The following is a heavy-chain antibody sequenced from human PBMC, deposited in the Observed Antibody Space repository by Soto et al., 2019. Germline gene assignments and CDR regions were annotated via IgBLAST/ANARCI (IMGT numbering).Heavy chain of an antibody. J-gene: IGHJ3*02. V-gene: IGHV3-30-3*01. CDR2: ISYDGSNK. CDR3: ARRRRGAFDI. Sequence: LRLSCAASGFTFSSYAMHWVRQAPGKGLEWVAVISYDGSNKYYADSVKGRFTISRDNSKNTLYLQMNSLRAEDTAVYYCARRRRGAFDIWGQGTMVTVSS. CDR1: GFTFSSYA.